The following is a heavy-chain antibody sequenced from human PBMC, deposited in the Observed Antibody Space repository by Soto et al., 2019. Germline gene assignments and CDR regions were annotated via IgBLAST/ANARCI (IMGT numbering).Heavy chain of an antibody. CDR1: GFTFSSYS. CDR2: ISSSSSYI. Sequence: EVQLVESGGGLVKPGGSLRLSCAASGFTFSSYSMNWVRQAPGKGLAWVSSISSSSSYIYYADSVKGRFTISRDNAKNSLYLQMNSLRAEDTAVYYCAREGIAVAGYYFDYWGQGTLVTVSS. V-gene: IGHV3-21*01. D-gene: IGHD6-19*01. J-gene: IGHJ4*02. CDR3: AREGIAVAGYYFDY.